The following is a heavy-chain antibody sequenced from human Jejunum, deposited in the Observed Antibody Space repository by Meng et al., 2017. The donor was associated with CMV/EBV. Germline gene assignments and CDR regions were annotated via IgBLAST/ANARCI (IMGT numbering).Heavy chain of an antibody. J-gene: IGHJ4*02. CDR1: GGPMSSGNYY. V-gene: IGHV4-30-4*01. Sequence: VQRQQSVPRLVGPPPTLSLTCTVAGGPMSSGNYYLSRIRQPPGKGLEWIGYIHHGGSAYYNPSLKSRVSISVDTSKNQFSLNLNSMTAADTAVYYCASFDHIPRRNYFDYWGQGTLVTVSS. CDR3: ASFDHIPRRNYFDY. D-gene: IGHD2-21*01. CDR2: IHHGGSA.